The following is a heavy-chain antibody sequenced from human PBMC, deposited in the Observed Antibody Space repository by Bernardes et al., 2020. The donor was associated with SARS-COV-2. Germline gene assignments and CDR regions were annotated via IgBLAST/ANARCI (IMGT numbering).Heavy chain of an antibody. CDR2: ISYDGSNK. Sequence: GSLRLSCAASGFTFSSYGMHWVRQAPGKGLEWVAVISYDGSNKYYADSVKGRFTISRDNSKNTLYLQMNSLRAEDTAVYYCARDNAPRILPSSYYYYYGMDVWGQGTTVTVSS. D-gene: IGHD2-15*01. J-gene: IGHJ6*02. CDR1: GFTFSSYG. V-gene: IGHV3-30*03. CDR3: ARDNAPRILPSSYYYYYGMDV.